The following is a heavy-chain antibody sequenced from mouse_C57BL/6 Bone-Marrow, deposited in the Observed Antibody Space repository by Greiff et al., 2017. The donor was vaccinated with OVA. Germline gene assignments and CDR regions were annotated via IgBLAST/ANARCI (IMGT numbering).Heavy chain of an antibody. D-gene: IGHD1-1*01. CDR3: ARGVLRSYAMDY. V-gene: IGHV1-26*01. J-gene: IGHJ4*01. CDR2: INPNNGGT. Sequence: EVQLQQSGPELVKPGASVKISCKASGYTFTDYYMNWVKQSHGKSLEWIGDINPNNGGTSYNQKFKGKATLTVDKSSSTAYMELRSLTSEDSAVYYCARGVLRSYAMDYWGQGTSVTVSS. CDR1: GYTFTDYY.